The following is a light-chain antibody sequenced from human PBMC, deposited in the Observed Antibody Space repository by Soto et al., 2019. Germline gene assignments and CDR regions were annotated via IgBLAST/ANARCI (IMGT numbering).Light chain of an antibody. CDR2: GAS. Sequence: EIVLTQSPGTLSWSTGERATLSCRASQSVSSSYLAWYQQKPGQAPRLLIYGASSRATGIPDRFSGSGSGTDFTLTISRLEPEDFAVYYCQQYGSSRTFGQGTKVEIK. V-gene: IGKV3-20*01. CDR1: QSVSSSY. J-gene: IGKJ1*01. CDR3: QQYGSSRT.